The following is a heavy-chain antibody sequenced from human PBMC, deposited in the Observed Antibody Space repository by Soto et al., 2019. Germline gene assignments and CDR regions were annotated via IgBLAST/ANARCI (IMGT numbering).Heavy chain of an antibody. CDR3: AVAVAGPTAIGY. CDR2: INRDESST. V-gene: IGHV3-74*01. J-gene: IGHJ4*02. D-gene: IGHD6-19*01. Sequence: GGSLRLSCAASGFTFSSYWMHWVRQAPGKGLVWVSRINRDESSTTYADSVKGRFTISRDNAKNTLYLQMNSLRAEDTAVYYCAVAVAGPTAIGYWGQGTLVTVSS. CDR1: GFTFSSYW.